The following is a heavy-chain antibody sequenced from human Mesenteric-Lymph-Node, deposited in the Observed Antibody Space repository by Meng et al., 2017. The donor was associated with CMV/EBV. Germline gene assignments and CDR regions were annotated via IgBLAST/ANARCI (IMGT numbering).Heavy chain of an antibody. CDR3: ARDTTASYYYDTNGGDTFDI. CDR1: GYTFTGYY. V-gene: IGHV1-2*02. D-gene: IGHD3-22*01. CDR2: INPNSDGT. J-gene: IGHJ3*02. Sequence: ASVKVSCKASGYTFTGYYMHWVRQAPGQGLEWMGWINPNSDGTNYAQKFQGRVTMTRDTSISTAYMELSSLRSDDTAVYYCARDTTASYYYDTNGGDTFDIWGQGTMVTVSS.